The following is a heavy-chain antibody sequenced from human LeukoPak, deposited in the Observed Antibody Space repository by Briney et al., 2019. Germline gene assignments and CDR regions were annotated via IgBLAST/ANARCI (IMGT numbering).Heavy chain of an antibody. Sequence: GGSLRLSCAASEFTFSANYMNWVRQAPGKGLEWVSVIYPGGDTYYADSVKGRFTISRDNSKNTLYLQVNSLRAEDTAVYYCAKDDAVVVAASFDYWGQGTLVTVSS. CDR3: AKDDAVVVAASFDY. D-gene: IGHD2-15*01. V-gene: IGHV3-53*01. CDR1: EFTFSANY. CDR2: IYPGGDT. J-gene: IGHJ4*02.